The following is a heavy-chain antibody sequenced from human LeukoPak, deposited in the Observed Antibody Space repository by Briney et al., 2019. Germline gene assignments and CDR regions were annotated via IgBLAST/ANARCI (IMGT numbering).Heavy chain of an antibody. D-gene: IGHD6-25*01. CDR2: ISTYNGGT. CDR1: GYSFTKYG. V-gene: IGHV1-18*01. Sequence: GASVKVSCKASGYSFTKYGINWVRQAPGQGLEWMGWISTYNGGTKYAQKFQGRVTMTTDTSTSTAYMELRSLRSDDTAVYYCARDPSNSSGWRAWGDYWGQGILVTVSS. J-gene: IGHJ4*02. CDR3: ARDPSNSSGWRAWGDY.